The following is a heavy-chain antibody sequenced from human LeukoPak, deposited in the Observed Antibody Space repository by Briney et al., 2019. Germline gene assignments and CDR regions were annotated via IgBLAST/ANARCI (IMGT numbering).Heavy chain of an antibody. Sequence: GGSLRLSCAASGFTFSSYGMHWVRRAPGKGLEWVAVIWYDGSNKYYADSVKGRFTISRDNSKNTLYLQMNSLRAEDTAVYYCASPKYSSSWYYYYYGMDVWGQGTTVTVSS. CDR1: GFTFSSYG. V-gene: IGHV3-33*01. D-gene: IGHD6-13*01. J-gene: IGHJ6*02. CDR2: IWYDGSNK. CDR3: ASPKYSSSWYYYYYGMDV.